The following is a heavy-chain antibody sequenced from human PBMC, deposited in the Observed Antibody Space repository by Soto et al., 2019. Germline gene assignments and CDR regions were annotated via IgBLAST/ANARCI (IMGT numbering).Heavy chain of an antibody. CDR1: GGSISSYY. J-gene: IGHJ3*02. CDR2: IYYSGST. D-gene: IGHD3-22*01. CDR3: ARTPSYYYGHDAFDI. Sequence: QVQLQESGPGLVKPSETLSLTCTVSGGSISSYYWSWIRQPPGKGLEWIGYIYYSGSTNYNPSLKSRVTISVDTSKNQFSLKLSSVTAADTAVYYCARTPSYYYGHDAFDIWGQGTMVTVSS. V-gene: IGHV4-59*01.